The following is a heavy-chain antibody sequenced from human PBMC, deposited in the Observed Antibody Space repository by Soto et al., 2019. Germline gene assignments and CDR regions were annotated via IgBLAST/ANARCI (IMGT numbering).Heavy chain of an antibody. CDR3: ASGTTGTTYYYYGMDV. J-gene: IGHJ6*02. D-gene: IGHD1-1*01. CDR2: IYSGGST. V-gene: IGHV3-66*01. CDR1: GFTVSSNY. Sequence: GGSLRLSCAASGFTVSSNYMSWVRQAPGKGLEWVSVIYSGGSTYYADSVKGRFTISRDNSKNTLYLQMNSLRAEDTAVYYCASGTTGTTYYYYGMDVWGQGTTVTVSS.